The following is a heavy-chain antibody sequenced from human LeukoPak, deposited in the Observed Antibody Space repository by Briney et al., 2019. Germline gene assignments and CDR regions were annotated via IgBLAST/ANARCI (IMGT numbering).Heavy chain of an antibody. V-gene: IGHV4-59*01. D-gene: IGHD6-13*01. Sequence: SETLSLTCTVSGGSISSYYWSWTRQPPGKGLEWIGYICYSGSTNYNPSLKSRVTISVDTSKNQFSLKLSSVTAADTAVYYCARDRVQQLVRGNYYYYYGMDVWGKGTTVTVSS. J-gene: IGHJ6*04. CDR1: GGSISSYY. CDR2: ICYSGST. CDR3: ARDRVQQLVRGNYYYYYGMDV.